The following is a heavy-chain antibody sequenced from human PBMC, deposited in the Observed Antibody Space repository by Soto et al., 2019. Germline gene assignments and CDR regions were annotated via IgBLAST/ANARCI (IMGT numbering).Heavy chain of an antibody. Sequence: GGSLRLSCAASGFTFSSYSMNWVRQAPGKGLEWVSSISSSSSYIYYADSVKGRFTISRDNAKNSLYLQMNSLRAEDTAVYYCAGSIAAAEPYYYYYMDVWGKGTTVTVSS. D-gene: IGHD6-13*01. CDR3: AGSIAAAEPYYYYYMDV. CDR1: GFTFSSYS. V-gene: IGHV3-21*01. CDR2: ISSSSSYI. J-gene: IGHJ6*03.